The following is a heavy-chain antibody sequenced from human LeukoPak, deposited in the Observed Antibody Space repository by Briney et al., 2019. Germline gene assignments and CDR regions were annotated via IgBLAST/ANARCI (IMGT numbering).Heavy chain of an antibody. J-gene: IGHJ6*02. V-gene: IGHV3-33*01. Sequence: GGSLRLSCAASGFTFSSYGMHWVRQAPGKGLEWVAVIWYDGSNKYYADSVKGRFTTSRDNSKNTLYLQMNSLRAEDTAVYYCASSLSGSYYYYGMDVWGQGTTVTVSS. CDR3: ASSLSGSYYYYGMDV. CDR1: GFTFSSYG. CDR2: IWYDGSNK.